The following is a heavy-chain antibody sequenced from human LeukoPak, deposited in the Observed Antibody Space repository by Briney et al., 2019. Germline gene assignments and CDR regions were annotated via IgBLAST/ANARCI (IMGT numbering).Heavy chain of an antibody. V-gene: IGHV3-7*01. D-gene: IGHD1-1*01. J-gene: IGHJ4*02. Sequence: GGSLRLSCAASGFPFSDYWMNWVRQAPGKGLEWVANIKQDGSGKFYVDSVKGRFTISRDNAKNSLFLQMNSLRADDTAVYYCASLGNWGQGTLVTVSS. CDR1: GFPFSDYW. CDR3: ASLGN. CDR2: IKQDGSGK.